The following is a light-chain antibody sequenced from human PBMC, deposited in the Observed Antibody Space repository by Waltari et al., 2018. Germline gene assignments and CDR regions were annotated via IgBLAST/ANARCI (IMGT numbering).Light chain of an antibody. Sequence: DVLLTQSPVSLPVTRGQPAPMYCNSSQSRAHSEGNTYLNWFHQRPGQSPRRLISKGPRRDSWVPERFSGSGSGTDFTLRISRVAAEDVGVYYCMQGTHWPQTFGQGTKVGIK. J-gene: IGKJ1*01. CDR3: MQGTHWPQT. CDR1: QSRAHSEGNTY. V-gene: IGKV2-30*02. CDR2: KGP.